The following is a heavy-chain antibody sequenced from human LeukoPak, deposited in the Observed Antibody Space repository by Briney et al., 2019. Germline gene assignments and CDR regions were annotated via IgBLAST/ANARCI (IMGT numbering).Heavy chain of an antibody. CDR1: GFTFSSYG. Sequence: GGSLRLSCAASGFTFSSYGMHWVRQAPGKGLEWVAFIRYDGSNKYYADSVKGRFTIPRDNSKNTLYLQMNSLRAEDTAVYYCAKGYNWNYPALDYWGQGTLVTVSS. J-gene: IGHJ4*02. CDR2: IRYDGSNK. CDR3: AKGYNWNYPALDY. V-gene: IGHV3-30*02. D-gene: IGHD1-7*01.